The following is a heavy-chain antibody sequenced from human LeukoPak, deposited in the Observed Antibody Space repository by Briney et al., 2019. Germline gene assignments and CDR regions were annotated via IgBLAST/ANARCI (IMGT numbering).Heavy chain of an antibody. CDR3: AKDPKRYCSGGSCRLDYFDY. J-gene: IGHJ4*02. D-gene: IGHD2-15*01. CDR1: GFTFSSYA. CDR2: ISGSGGST. Sequence: GGSLRLSCAASGFTFSSYAMSWVRQAPGKGLEWVSAISGSGGSTYYADSVKGRFTISRDNSKNTLYLQMNSLRAEDTAVYYCAKDPKRYCSGGSCRLDYFDYWGQGTLVTVSS. V-gene: IGHV3-23*01.